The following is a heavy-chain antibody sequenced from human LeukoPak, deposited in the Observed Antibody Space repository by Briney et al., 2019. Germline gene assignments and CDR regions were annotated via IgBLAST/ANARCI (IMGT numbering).Heavy chain of an antibody. D-gene: IGHD5-18*01. CDR1: GYTFTGYY. V-gene: IGHV1-46*01. J-gene: IGHJ3*02. Sequence: GASVKVSCKASGYTFTGYYMHWVRQPPGQGLEWMGIINPSGGSTSYAQKFQGRVTMTRDMSTSTVYMELSSLRSEDTAVYYCARRWIQLWLDIWGQGKMVTVSS. CDR2: INPSGGST. CDR3: ARRWIQLWLDI.